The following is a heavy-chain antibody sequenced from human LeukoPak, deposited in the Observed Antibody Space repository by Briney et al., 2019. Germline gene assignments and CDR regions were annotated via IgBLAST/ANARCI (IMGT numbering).Heavy chain of an antibody. CDR2: IYPGDSDT. CDR1: GYSFTSYW. V-gene: IGHV5-51*01. D-gene: IGHD1-26*01. CDR3: ARHPEIVRANVHWFDP. Sequence: GESLKISCKGSGYSFTSYWIGWVRQMPGKGLEWMGIIYPGDSDTRYSPSFQGQVTISADKSISTAYLQWSSLKASDTAMYYCARHPEIVRANVHWFDPWGQGTLVTVSS. J-gene: IGHJ5*02.